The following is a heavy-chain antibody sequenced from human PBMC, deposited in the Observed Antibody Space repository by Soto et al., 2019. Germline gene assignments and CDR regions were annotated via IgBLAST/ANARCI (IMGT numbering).Heavy chain of an antibody. Sequence: QVQLVESGGGVVQPGRSLRLSCAASGFTFSSYGMHWVRQAPGKGLVWVAVIEYDGSDKYHADSVKGRFTISRDNSKNTLYPQMNSLRTEDTAIYYCSKDIERNFDLWGRGTLVTVS. D-gene: IGHD3-16*02. V-gene: IGHV3-30*18. CDR3: SKDIERNFDL. J-gene: IGHJ2*01. CDR1: GFTFSSYG. CDR2: IEYDGSDK.